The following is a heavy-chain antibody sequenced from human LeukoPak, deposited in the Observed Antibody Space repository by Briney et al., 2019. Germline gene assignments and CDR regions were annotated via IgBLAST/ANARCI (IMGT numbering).Heavy chain of an antibody. CDR2: ISAHNGNT. Sequence: ASVKVSCKASGYTFTSYGISWVRQAPGHGLDWMGWISAHNGNTNYAQKLQGRVTMTTDTSTSTAYMELRSLRSDDTAVYYCAREDFYGTTGTPDYWGQGTLVTVSS. J-gene: IGHJ4*02. V-gene: IGHV1-18*01. CDR3: AREDFYGTTGTPDY. CDR1: GYTFTSYG. D-gene: IGHD1-1*01.